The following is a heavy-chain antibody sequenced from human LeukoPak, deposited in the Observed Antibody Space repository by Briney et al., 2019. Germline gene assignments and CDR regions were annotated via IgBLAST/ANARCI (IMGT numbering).Heavy chain of an antibody. CDR3: ARGTQWLLRSFDY. J-gene: IGHJ4*02. Sequence: ASVKVSCKASGYTFTGYYMHWVRQAPGQGLEWMGWINPNSGGTNHAQKFQGRVTMTRDTSISTAYMELSRLRSDDTAVYYCARGTQWLLRSFDYWGRGTLVTVSS. D-gene: IGHD5-12*01. CDR1: GYTFTGYY. V-gene: IGHV1-2*02. CDR2: INPNSGGT.